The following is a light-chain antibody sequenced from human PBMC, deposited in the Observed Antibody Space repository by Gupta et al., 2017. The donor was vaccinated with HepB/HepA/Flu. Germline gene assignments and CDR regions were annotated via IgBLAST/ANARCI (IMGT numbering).Light chain of an antibody. V-gene: IGLV2-14*03. CDR2: DVS. CDR3: SSCTSRATYV. J-gene: IGLJ1*01. Sequence: QSALTQPASVSGSPGQSIAISCPGTSSDIGGYSYVSWFQQYAGKAPKVIIYDVSSRPSGVSDRFSGSKSGNTASLTISGLQAEDEADYYCSSCTSRATYVFGTGTKVTVL. CDR1: SSDIGGYSY.